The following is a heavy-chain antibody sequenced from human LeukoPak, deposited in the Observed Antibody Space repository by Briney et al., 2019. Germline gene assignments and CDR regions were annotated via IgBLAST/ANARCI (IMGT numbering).Heavy chain of an antibody. CDR2: IYYSGST. CDR1: GGSIDNYY. J-gene: IGHJ4*02. V-gene: IGHV4-59*08. D-gene: IGHD5-18*01. CDR3: ARQATFGYAYAYYFDY. Sequence: SETLSLTCTVSGGSIDNYYWSWIRQPPGKGLEWIGYIYYSGSTNYNPSLKSRVTISVDTSKNQFSLKLSSVTAADTAVYYCARQATFGYAYAYYFDYWGQGSLVTVSS.